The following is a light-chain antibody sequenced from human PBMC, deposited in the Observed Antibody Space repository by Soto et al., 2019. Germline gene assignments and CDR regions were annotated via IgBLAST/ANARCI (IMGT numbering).Light chain of an antibody. CDR2: DTN. V-gene: IGLV1-51*01. CDR1: TSNIGNNY. J-gene: IGLJ2*01. CDR3: GAWDSGLSGVL. Sequence: QSVLTQPPSVSAAPGQQVTISCSGETSNIGNNYVSWYQQLPGAAPKLLIYDTNNRPSEIPDRFYGSRSGTSATLALTGLQTGDEAVYYCGAWDSGLSGVLFGGGTKLTVL.